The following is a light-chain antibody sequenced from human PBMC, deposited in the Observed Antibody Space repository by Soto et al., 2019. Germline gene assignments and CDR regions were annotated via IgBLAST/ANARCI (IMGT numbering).Light chain of an antibody. CDR1: ESVSGRN. CDR3: QQYNSYWT. J-gene: IGKJ1*01. V-gene: IGKV3-20*01. Sequence: EIVLTQSPGTLSLSPGERASLFCRASESVSGRNLAWYQQKPGQAPRLLIHGASSRATGIPDRFSGSGSETDFTLTISRLDPEDFATYYCQQYNSYWTFGQGTKVEIK. CDR2: GAS.